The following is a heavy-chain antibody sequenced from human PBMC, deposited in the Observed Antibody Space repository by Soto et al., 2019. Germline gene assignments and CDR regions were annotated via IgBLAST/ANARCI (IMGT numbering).Heavy chain of an antibody. J-gene: IGHJ6*02. D-gene: IGHD1-26*01. CDR3: AKVGPSYYYGMDV. V-gene: IGHV3-23*01. Sequence: GGSLRLSCAASGLDFSSEVMCWVRQAPGKGLEWVSSISGSGRTIYHADSMRGRFAISRDNSKNSLYLQLNNLIVDDTAVYYCAKVGPSYYYGMDVWGQGTTVTVSS. CDR1: GLDFSSEV. CDR2: ISGSGRTI.